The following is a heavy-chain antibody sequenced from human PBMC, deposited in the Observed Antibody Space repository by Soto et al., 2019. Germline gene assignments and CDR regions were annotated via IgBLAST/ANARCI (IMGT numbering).Heavy chain of an antibody. CDR3: ARTVGILEWLLEYYFDY. V-gene: IGHV3-66*01. J-gene: IGHJ4*02. CDR2: IYSGGST. CDR1: GFTVSSNY. D-gene: IGHD3-3*01. Sequence: GGSLRLSCAASGFTVSSNYMSWVRQAPGKGLEWVSVIYSGGSTYYADSVKGRFTISRDNSKNTLYLQMNSLRAEDTAVYYCARTVGILEWLLEYYFDYWGQGTLVTVSS.